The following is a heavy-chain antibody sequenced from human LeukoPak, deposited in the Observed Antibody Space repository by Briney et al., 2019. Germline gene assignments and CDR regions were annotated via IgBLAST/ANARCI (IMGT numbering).Heavy chain of an antibody. D-gene: IGHD1-26*01. J-gene: IGHJ4*02. CDR2: LTGSGSNT. V-gene: IGHV3-23*01. Sequence: GGSLRLSCAASGFTFSSYAMSWVRQAPGKGLQWVSSLTGSGSNTYYADSVRGRFTISRDNSKNTLYLQMNSLRAEDTAVYYCAKFVGVNVNTCFDCWGQGTLVTVSS. CDR3: AKFVGVNVNTCFDC. CDR1: GFTFSSYA.